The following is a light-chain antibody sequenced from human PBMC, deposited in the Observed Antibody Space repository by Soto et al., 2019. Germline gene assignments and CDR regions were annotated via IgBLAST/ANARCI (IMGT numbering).Light chain of an antibody. CDR3: CSYVAARTYV. V-gene: IGLV2-23*01. J-gene: IGLJ1*01. CDR1: ISDVGSSGP. CDR2: EGS. Sequence: QSALTQPASVSGSPGQSITISCSGSISDVGSSGPVSWYQHHPGQVPKLIIYEGSRRPSGVSSRFSGSKTGNTASLTITGRQAEDEANYYCCSYVAARTYVFGTGTKVTVL.